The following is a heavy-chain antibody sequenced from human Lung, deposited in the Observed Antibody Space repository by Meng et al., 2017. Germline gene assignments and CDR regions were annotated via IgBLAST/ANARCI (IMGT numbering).Heavy chain of an antibody. CDR1: DYTFTGYE. J-gene: IGHJ4*02. V-gene: IGHV1-18*01. D-gene: IGHD3-10*01. CDR2: LGAHPGDT. Sequence: HVQLLQSGAEVKQPGASLNVSCKASDYTFTGYEVCWVRQAPGQGLEWMAWLGAHPGDTSFAPKFLGRVTVTADTATATAYMELRSLRSDDTAVYYCARGTPGRSYCDYWGLGTLVTVSS. CDR3: ARGTPGRSYCDY.